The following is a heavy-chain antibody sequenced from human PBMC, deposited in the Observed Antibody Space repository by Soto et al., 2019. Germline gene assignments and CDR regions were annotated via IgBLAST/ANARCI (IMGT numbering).Heavy chain of an antibody. Sequence: PGGSLRLSCVASGFTFTRYSMNWVRQAPGKGLEWVSSISSTTHYIYYADSMRGRFTISRDNAKNAVYLEMNSLRAEDTAVYYCARESEDLTSNFDYWGQGTLVTVSS. CDR2: ISSTTHYI. J-gene: IGHJ4*02. V-gene: IGHV3-21*06. CDR3: ARESEDLTSNFDY. CDR1: GFTFTRYS.